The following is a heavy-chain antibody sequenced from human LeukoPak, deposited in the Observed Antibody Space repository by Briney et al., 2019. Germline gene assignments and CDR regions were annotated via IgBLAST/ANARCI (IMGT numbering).Heavy chain of an antibody. J-gene: IGHJ6*02. D-gene: IGHD2-2*01. CDR1: GFTFGSYG. CDR2: ISYDGSNK. Sequence: GGSLRLSCAASGFTFGSYGMHWVRQAPGKGLEWVAVISYDGSNKYYADSVKGRFTISRGNSKNTLYLQMNSLRAEDTAVYYCANTGPSAAINYYNYYGMDVWGQGTTVTVSS. V-gene: IGHV3-30*18. CDR3: ANTGPSAAINYYNYYGMDV.